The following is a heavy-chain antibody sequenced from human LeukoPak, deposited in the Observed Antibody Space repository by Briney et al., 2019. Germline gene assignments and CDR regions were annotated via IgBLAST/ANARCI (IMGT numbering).Heavy chain of an antibody. J-gene: IGHJ3*02. CDR3: ARESPATSLTFDI. D-gene: IGHD2-15*01. V-gene: IGHV4-34*01. CDR1: GGSFSGYY. CDR2: INHSGST. Sequence: SETLSLTCAVHGGSFSGYYWSWIRQPPGKGLEWIGEINHSGSTNYNPSLKSRVTISVDTSKNQFSLKLSSVTAADTAVYYCARESPATSLTFDIWGQGTMVTVSS.